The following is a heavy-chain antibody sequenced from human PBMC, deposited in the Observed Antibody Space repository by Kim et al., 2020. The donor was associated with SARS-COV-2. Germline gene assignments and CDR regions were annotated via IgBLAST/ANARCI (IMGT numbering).Heavy chain of an antibody. CDR3: ASGGGDEPFDY. J-gene: IGHJ4*02. CDR2: K. Sequence: KYYVDAVKGRFTISRDNAKNSLYLQMNSLRAEDTAVYYCASGGGDEPFDYWGQGTLVTVSS. D-gene: IGHD2-21*02. V-gene: IGHV3-7*01.